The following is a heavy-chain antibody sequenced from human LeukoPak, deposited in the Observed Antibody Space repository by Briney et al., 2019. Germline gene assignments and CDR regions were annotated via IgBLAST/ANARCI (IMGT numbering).Heavy chain of an antibody. V-gene: IGHV3-23*01. CDR1: GFTFSSYA. CDR2: ISGSGGST. Sequence: GGSLRLSCAASGFTFSSYAMSWVRQAPGKGLEWVSAISGSGGSTYYADSVKGRFTISRDNSKNTLYLQMNSLRAEDTAVYYCANLPPVVAATPPLYYYGMDVWGQGTTVTVSS. J-gene: IGHJ6*02. D-gene: IGHD2-15*01. CDR3: ANLPPVVAATPPLYYYGMDV.